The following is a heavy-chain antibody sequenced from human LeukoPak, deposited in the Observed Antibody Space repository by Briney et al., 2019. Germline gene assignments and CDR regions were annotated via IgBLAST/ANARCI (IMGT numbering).Heavy chain of an antibody. D-gene: IGHD6-13*01. CDR3: AREESSSWFSDY. V-gene: IGHV4-4*08. CDR1: GASISGYL. Sequence: SETLSLTCTVSGASISGYLWTWIRQPPGKGLEWIGYVYDNGDTKYHPSFTGRVSISVDTSKNQFSLKLSSVTAADTAVYYCAREESSSWFSDYWGQGTLVTVSS. CDR2: VYDNGDT. J-gene: IGHJ4*02.